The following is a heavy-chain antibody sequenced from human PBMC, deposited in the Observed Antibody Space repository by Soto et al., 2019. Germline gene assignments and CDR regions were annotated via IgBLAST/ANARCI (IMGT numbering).Heavy chain of an antibody. CDR1: GGSVGSGDYY. Sequence: QVHLRESGPGLVTPSETLSLTCRVSGGSVGSGDYYWSWIRQPPGEGLEWIGYTLYSGRPNYNPSLQSLQSRVTISVDTSRNQFALKLTSATAADTALYYCAIHDFYHRIFDIWCQGTLVTVSS. V-gene: IGHV4-61*08. CDR3: AIHDFYHRIFDI. CDR2: TLYSGRP. D-gene: IGHD3-3*01. J-gene: IGHJ3*02.